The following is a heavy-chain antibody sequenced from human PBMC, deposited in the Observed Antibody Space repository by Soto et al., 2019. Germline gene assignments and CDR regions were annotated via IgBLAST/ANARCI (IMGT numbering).Heavy chain of an antibody. V-gene: IGHV3-23*01. Sequence: VGSLRLSCAASGFTFSSYAMSWGRQAPGKGLEWVSTISGSDGRKYSTDSVKGRFTISRDNSRNTASLQMNSLRVEDTAVYYCAKGVSQYTPLALFDYWGRGTLVTVSS. CDR2: ISGSDGRK. J-gene: IGHJ4*02. CDR3: AKGVSQYTPLALFDY. CDR1: GFTFSSYA. D-gene: IGHD5-18*01.